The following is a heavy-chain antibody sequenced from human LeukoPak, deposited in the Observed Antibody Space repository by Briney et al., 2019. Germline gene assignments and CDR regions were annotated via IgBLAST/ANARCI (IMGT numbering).Heavy chain of an antibody. CDR2: IYYSGST. V-gene: IGHV4-39*01. Sequence: SETLSLTCTVSGGSISSSSYYWGWLRQPPGKGLEWIGSIYYSGSTYYNPSLKSRVTISVDTSKNQFSLKLSSVTAADTAVYYCARSLRFFPSAFDYWGQGTLVTVSS. CDR3: ARSLRFFPSAFDY. CDR1: GGSISSSSYY. J-gene: IGHJ4*02. D-gene: IGHD3-3*01.